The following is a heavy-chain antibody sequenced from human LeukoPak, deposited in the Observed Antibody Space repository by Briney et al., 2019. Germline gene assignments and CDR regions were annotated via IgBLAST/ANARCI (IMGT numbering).Heavy chain of an antibody. J-gene: IGHJ6*03. CDR2: INPNSGGT. D-gene: IGHD2/OR15-2a*01. CDR3: ASTDTFHYYYMDV. V-gene: IGHV1-2*02. Sequence: SVKVSCKASGYTFTGYYMHWVRQAPGQGLEWMGWINPNSGGTNYAQKFQGRVTMTRDTSISTAYMELSRLRSDDTAVYYCASTDTFHYYYMDVWGKGTTVTVSS. CDR1: GYTFTGYY.